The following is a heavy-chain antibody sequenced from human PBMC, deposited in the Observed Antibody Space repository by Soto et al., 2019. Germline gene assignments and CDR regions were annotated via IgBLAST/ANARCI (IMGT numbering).Heavy chain of an antibody. CDR1: GFTFSRIW. Sequence: EVQLVESGGDLVEPGVSLRLSCAASGFTFSRIWMVWVRQAPGKGLEWVTRIKSRADGGATDYAAPVKGRFTVSRDDSKSTLYLQMNSLSTEDTAVYYCATLRGGSGWKVDDAFDLWGQGTLVTVS. CDR3: ATLRGGSGWKVDDAFDL. J-gene: IGHJ3*01. CDR2: IKSRADGGAT. V-gene: IGHV3-15*07. D-gene: IGHD6-19*01.